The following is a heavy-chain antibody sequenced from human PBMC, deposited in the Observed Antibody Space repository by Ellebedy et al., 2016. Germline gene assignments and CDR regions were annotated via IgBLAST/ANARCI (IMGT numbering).Heavy chain of an antibody. V-gene: IGHV4-59*12. CDR1: GGSISSYY. J-gene: IGHJ4*02. CDR2: IYYSGST. D-gene: IGHD2-21*01. CDR3: ARGGVAPNY. Sequence: SETLSLXXTVSGGSISSYYWSWIRQPPGKGLEWIGYIYYSGSTNYNPSLKSRVTISVDTSKNQFSLKLSSVTAADTAVYYCARGGVAPNYWGQGTLVTVSS.